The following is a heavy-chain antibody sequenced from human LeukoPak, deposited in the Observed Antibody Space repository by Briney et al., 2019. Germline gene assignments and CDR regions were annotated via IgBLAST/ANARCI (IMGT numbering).Heavy chain of an antibody. CDR3: ARAGSGWYDY. CDR1: GGTFSSFG. J-gene: IGHJ4*02. D-gene: IGHD6-19*01. V-gene: IGHV1-69*10. Sequence: SVKVSCKAPGGTFSSFGIGWVRQAPGQGLEWMGGIIPIFDITNYAQKFQGRVTMTRDMSTSTVYMELSSLRSEDTAVYYCARAGSGWYDYWGQGTLVTVSS. CDR2: IIPIFDIT.